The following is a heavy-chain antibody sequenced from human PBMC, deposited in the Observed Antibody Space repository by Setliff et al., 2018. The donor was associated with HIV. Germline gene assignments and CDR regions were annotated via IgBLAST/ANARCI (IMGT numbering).Heavy chain of an antibody. D-gene: IGHD2-2*01. V-gene: IGHV7-4-1*02. CDR2: INTNTGNP. CDR3: ARESLGVLVPATMYWFDP. J-gene: IGHJ5*02. Sequence: ASVKVSCKASGYTFKNYAMNWVRQAPGQGLEWMGWINTNTGNPTYAQGFTGRFVFSLDTSVSTAYLQITNLKVEDTAVYFCARESLGVLVPATMYWFDPWGQGTLVTVSS. CDR1: GYTFKNYA.